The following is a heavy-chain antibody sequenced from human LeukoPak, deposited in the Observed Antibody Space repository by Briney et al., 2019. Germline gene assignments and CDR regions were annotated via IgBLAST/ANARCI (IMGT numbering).Heavy chain of an antibody. Sequence: SETLSLTCAVYGGSFSGYYWSWIRQPPGKGLEWIGEINHSGSTNCNPSLKSRVTISVDTSKNQFSLKLSSVTAADTAVYYCARSSSWYARYYFDYWGQGTLVTVSS. V-gene: IGHV4-34*01. CDR1: GGSFSGYY. CDR2: INHSGST. CDR3: ARSSSWYARYYFDY. J-gene: IGHJ4*02. D-gene: IGHD6-13*01.